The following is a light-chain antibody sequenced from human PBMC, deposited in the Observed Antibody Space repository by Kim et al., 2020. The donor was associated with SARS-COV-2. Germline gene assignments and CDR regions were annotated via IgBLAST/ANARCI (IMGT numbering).Light chain of an antibody. Sequence: SAPLNCKSSHTVLYNSNNKNYLAWYQQKPGQAPKLLIYWASIRECGVSDRFSGSGSETDFTLTISSLQAEDVAVYYCQQYYSTPPSFGQGTKLEI. V-gene: IGKV4-1*01. CDR1: HTVLYNSNNKNY. CDR2: WAS. J-gene: IGKJ2*03. CDR3: QQYYSTPPS.